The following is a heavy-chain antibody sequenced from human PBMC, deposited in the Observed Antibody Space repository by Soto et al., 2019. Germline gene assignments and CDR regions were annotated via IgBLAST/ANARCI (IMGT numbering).Heavy chain of an antibody. D-gene: IGHD3-16*02. CDR1: GGSFSGYY. CDR3: ARVLGELSSDAFDI. J-gene: IGHJ3*02. Sequence: QVQLQQWGAGLLKPSETLSLTCAVYGGSFSGYYWSWIRQPPGKGLEWIGEINHSGSTNYNPSLKSRVTISVDTSKNQFSLKLSSVTAADTDVYYCARVLGELSSDAFDIWGQGTMVTVSS. CDR2: INHSGST. V-gene: IGHV4-34*01.